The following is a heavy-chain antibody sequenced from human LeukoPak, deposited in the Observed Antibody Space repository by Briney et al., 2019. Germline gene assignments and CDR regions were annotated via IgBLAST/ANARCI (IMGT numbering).Heavy chain of an antibody. CDR1: GYSISSGYY. V-gene: IGHV4-38-2*01. Sequence: KPSETLSLTCAVSGYSISSGYYWGWIRQPPGKGLEWIGSIYHSGSTYYNPSLKSRVTISVDTSKNQFSLKLSSVTAADTAVYYCGGGSYSPAIDYWGQGTLVTVSS. D-gene: IGHD1-26*01. CDR2: IYHSGST. J-gene: IGHJ4*02. CDR3: GGGSYSPAIDY.